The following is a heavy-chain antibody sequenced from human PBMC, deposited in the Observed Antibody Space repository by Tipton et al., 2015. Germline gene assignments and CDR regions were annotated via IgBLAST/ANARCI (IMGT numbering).Heavy chain of an antibody. D-gene: IGHD2-15*01. CDR2: ISPYNANT. CDR1: GYTFTSHG. Sequence: QSGAEVKKPGASVKVSCKASGYTFTSHGISWVRQAPGQGLEWMGWISPYNANTKYAQKFLGRVTVTTDASTNTAYMELRTLRSDDTAVYYCARENSMWYPYFDYWGQGTLVTVSS. CDR3: ARENSMWYPYFDY. J-gene: IGHJ4*02. V-gene: IGHV1-18*01.